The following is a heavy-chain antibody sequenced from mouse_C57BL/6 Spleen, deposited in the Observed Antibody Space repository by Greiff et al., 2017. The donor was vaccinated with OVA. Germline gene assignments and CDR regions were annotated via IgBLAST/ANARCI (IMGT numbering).Heavy chain of an antibody. CDR3: ARYYYCSHYYALDY. Sequence: QVQLQQPGAELVMPGASVKLSCKASGYTFTSYWMHWVKQRPGQGLEWIGEIDPSDSYTNYNQKFKGKSTLTVDKSSSTAYMQLSSLTSEASAVYYCARYYYCSHYYALDYWGQGTSVTVSS. J-gene: IGHJ4*01. D-gene: IGHD1-1*01. CDR2: IDPSDSYT. CDR1: GYTFTSYW. V-gene: IGHV1-69*01.